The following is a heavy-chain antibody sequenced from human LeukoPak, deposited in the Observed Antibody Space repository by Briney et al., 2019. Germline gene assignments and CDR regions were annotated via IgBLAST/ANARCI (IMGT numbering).Heavy chain of an antibody. CDR2: IYYSGST. J-gene: IGHJ6*03. D-gene: IGHD1-26*01. V-gene: IGHV4-39*01. CDR3: AMTAPVGGYYYYYYMDV. Sequence: SETLSLTCTVSGGSISSSSYYWGWIRQPPGKGLEWIGSIYYSGSTCYNPSLKSRVTISVDTSKNQFSLKLSSVTAADTAVYYCAMTAPVGGYYYYYYMDVWGKGTTVTVSS. CDR1: GGSISSSSYY.